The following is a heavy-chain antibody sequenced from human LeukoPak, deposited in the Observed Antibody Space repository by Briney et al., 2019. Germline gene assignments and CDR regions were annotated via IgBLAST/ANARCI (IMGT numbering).Heavy chain of an antibody. CDR3: ARKAPPVGELSVTVDY. V-gene: IGHV4-34*01. J-gene: IGHJ4*02. D-gene: IGHD3-10*01. Sequence: PSETLSLTCAVYGGSFSGYYWSWIRQPPGKGLEWIGEINHSGSTNYNPSLRSRVTISVDTSKNQFSLKLSSVTAADTAVYYCARKAPPVGELSVTVDYWGQGTLVTVSS. CDR1: GGSFSGYY. CDR2: INHSGST.